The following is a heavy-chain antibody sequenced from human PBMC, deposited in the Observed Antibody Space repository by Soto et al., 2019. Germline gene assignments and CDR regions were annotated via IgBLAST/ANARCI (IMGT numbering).Heavy chain of an antibody. CDR2: IIPIFGTA. V-gene: IGHV1-69*12. Sequence: QVQLVQSGAEVKKPGSSVKVSCKASGGTFSSYAISWVRQAPGQGLEWMGGIIPIFGTANYAQKFQGRVTITADESTSTAYMELGSLSAEEAAVYYGATTTVTPSFPYGMDVWGQGTTVPVSS. CDR1: GGTFSSYA. D-gene: IGHD4-17*01. J-gene: IGHJ6*02. CDR3: ATTTVTPSFPYGMDV.